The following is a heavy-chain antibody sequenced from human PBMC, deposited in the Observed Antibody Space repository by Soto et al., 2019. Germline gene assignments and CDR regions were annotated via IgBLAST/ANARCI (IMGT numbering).Heavy chain of an antibody. J-gene: IGHJ6*02. CDR3: ARGLDCSSTSCYGSLARYYYGMDV. CDR1: GDSISTYY. V-gene: IGHV4-59*06. Sequence: PLEILSLTCTVSGDSISTYYWSWIRQPPGKGLEWIGYIYYSGSTFYNPSLKSRVTISVDTSKNQFSLKLSSVTAADTAVYYCARGLDCSSTSCYGSLARYYYGMDVWGQGTTVTVSS. CDR2: IYYSGST. D-gene: IGHD2-2*01.